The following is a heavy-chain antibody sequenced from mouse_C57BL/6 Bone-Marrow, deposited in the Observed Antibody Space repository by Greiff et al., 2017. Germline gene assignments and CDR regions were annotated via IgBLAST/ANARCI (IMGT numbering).Heavy chain of an antibody. CDR1: GYTFTSYW. CDR2: IDPSDSYT. D-gene: IGHD2-1*01. V-gene: IGHV1-59*01. Sequence: QVQLQQPGAELVRPGTSVKLSCKASGYTFTSYWMHWVKQRPGQGLEWIGVIDPSDSYTNYNQKFKGKATLTVDTSSSTAYMQLSSLTSEDSAVYYCARGNYGNYAWFAYWGQGTLVTVSA. CDR3: ARGNYGNYAWFAY. J-gene: IGHJ3*01.